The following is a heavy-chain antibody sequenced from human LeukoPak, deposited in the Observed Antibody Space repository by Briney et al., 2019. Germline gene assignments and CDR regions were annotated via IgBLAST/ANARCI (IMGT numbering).Heavy chain of an antibody. D-gene: IGHD2-15*01. J-gene: IGHJ4*02. V-gene: IGHV1-18*01. CDR1: GYTFTSYG. Sequence: GASVKVSCKTSGYTFTSYGVSWVRQAPGQGLEWMGWIGTHNGNTNYAQKFQGRVIMTTDTSTSTAYMELRSLRSDDTAVYYCARGNYCSGGSCYDGAFDYWGQGALVTVSS. CDR3: ARGNYCSGGSCYDGAFDY. CDR2: IGTHNGNT.